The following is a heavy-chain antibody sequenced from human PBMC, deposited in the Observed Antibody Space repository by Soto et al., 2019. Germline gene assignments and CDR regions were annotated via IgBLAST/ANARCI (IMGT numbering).Heavy chain of an antibody. Sequence: SETLSLTCTVSDDSISSSVWWGCFRQPPGKGLEWIAEIYHTGSTNYYPSLKSRVSMSVDKSKNQFSLKLNSVTAADTAVYYCARRRDGSGSLDYWGQGTLVTVSS. J-gene: IGHJ4*02. CDR1: DDSISSSVW. CDR2: IYHTGST. D-gene: IGHD3-10*01. CDR3: ARRRDGSGSLDY. V-gene: IGHV4-4*02.